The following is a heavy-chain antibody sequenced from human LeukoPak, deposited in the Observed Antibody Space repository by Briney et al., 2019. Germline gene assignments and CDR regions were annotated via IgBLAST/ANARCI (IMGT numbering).Heavy chain of an antibody. CDR3: ARDGPNSSSSDFDY. Sequence: PGGSLRLSCAASGFTFSSYWMSWVRQAPGKGLDWVANIKEDGSEKYYVDSVKGRFTISRDNAKNSLDLHMDSLRDEDAALYYCARDGPNSSSSDFDYWGQGTLVTVSS. V-gene: IGHV3-7*01. J-gene: IGHJ4*02. CDR2: IKEDGSEK. D-gene: IGHD6-6*01. CDR1: GFTFSSYW.